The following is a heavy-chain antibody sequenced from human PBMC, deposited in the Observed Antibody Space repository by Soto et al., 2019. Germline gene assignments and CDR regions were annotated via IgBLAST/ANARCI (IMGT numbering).Heavy chain of an antibody. Sequence: GGSLRLSCAASGFTFSSSWMTWVRPAPGKGLEWVANIKQDESETYYVDSVKGRFTISRDNTKNSLYLHMESLRAEDTAVYYCALSNGWRDFFAYWGQGTLVTV. V-gene: IGHV3-7*02. CDR2: IKQDESET. D-gene: IGHD6-19*01. CDR3: ALSNGWRDFFAY. CDR1: GFTFSSSW. J-gene: IGHJ4*02.